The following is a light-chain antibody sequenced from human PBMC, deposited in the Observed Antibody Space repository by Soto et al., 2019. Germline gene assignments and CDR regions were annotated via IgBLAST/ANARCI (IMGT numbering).Light chain of an antibody. CDR2: DAY. V-gene: IGKV1-27*01. J-gene: IGKJ3*01. Sequence: DIQMTQSPSSLSASVGDRDTITCRASQGISNYLAWYQQKPGKVPKLLISDAYTLQSGVPSRFSGSGSGTDFTLTISSLQPEDVATYYCQNYKSAPLLTFGPGTKVDLK. CDR1: QGISNY. CDR3: QNYKSAPLLT.